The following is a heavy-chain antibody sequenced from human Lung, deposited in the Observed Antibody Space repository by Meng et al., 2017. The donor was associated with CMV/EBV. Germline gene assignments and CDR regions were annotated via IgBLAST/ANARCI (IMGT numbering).Heavy chain of an antibody. J-gene: IGHJ4*02. Sequence: SETLSLTCTVSRGSVTSSSSYWTWIRQPPGKGLEWIGYVYYDGSTNYNPSLKSRVTISLDTSKNQFSLDLRSVTAADTAVYYCAREDEEGGYFDNWGQGTLVTFSS. CDR2: VYYDGST. CDR1: RGSVTSSSSY. D-gene: IGHD3-16*01. CDR3: AREDEEGGYFDN. V-gene: IGHV4-61*01.